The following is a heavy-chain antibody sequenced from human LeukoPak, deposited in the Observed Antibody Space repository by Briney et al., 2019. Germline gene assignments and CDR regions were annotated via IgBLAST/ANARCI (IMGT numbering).Heavy chain of an antibody. D-gene: IGHD3-10*01. J-gene: IGHJ6*02. CDR2: IWYDGSNK. CDR3: ARTHYGSGSYDGMDV. CDR1: GFTFSSYG. Sequence: GGSLRLSCAASGFTFSSYGMHWVRQAPGKGLEWVAVIWYDGSNKYYADSVKGRFTISRDNSKNTLYLQMNSLRAEDTAVYYCARTHYGSGSYDGMDVWGQGTTVTVSS. V-gene: IGHV3-33*08.